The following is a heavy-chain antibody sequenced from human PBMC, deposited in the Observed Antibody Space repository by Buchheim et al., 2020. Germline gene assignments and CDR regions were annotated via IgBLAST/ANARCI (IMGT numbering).Heavy chain of an antibody. CDR2: ISYDGSNK. J-gene: IGHJ4*02. V-gene: IGHV3-30*03. CDR3: IVLMVYASFDY. D-gene: IGHD2-8*01. Sequence: QVQLVESGGGVVKPGRSLRLSCAASGFPFSSYGMHWVRQAPGKGLEWVAVISYDGSNKYYADSVKGRFTISRGNSKNTMYLQMNSLRAEDTAVYYCIVLMVYASFDYWGQGTL. CDR1: GFPFSSYG.